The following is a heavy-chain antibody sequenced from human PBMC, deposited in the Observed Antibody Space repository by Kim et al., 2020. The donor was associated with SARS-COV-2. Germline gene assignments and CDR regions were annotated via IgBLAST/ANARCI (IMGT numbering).Heavy chain of an antibody. Sequence: ASVKVSCKASGYTFTGYYMHWVRQAPGQGLEWMGWINPNSGGTNYAQKFQGRVTMTRDTSISTAYMELSRLRSDDTAVYYCARDPPRDSSGYYYEGLAFDIWGQGTMVTVSS. CDR3: ARDPPRDSSGYYYEGLAFDI. CDR2: INPNSGGT. V-gene: IGHV1-2*02. J-gene: IGHJ3*02. D-gene: IGHD3-22*01. CDR1: GYTFTGYY.